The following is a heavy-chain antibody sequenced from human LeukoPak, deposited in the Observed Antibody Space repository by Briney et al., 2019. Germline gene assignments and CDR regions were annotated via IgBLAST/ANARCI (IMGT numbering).Heavy chain of an antibody. J-gene: IGHJ6*03. CDR2: IYYSGSS. Sequence: SETLSLTCTVSGVSVSGYTWTWIRQPPGKGLEWLGYIYYSGSSNYNPSLKSRVTISLDTSKNQFSLRLTSVTAADTAVYYCARAATEGGYYYYYMDVWGKGTTVTVSS. V-gene: IGHV4-59*02. CDR1: GVSVSGYT. CDR3: ARAATEGGYYYYYMDV. D-gene: IGHD1-26*01.